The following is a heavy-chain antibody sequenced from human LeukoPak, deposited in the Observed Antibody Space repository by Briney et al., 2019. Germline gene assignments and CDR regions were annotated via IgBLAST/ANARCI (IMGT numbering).Heavy chain of an antibody. Sequence: GGSLRLSCAASGFTFSSYWMSWVRQAPGKGLEWVANIKQDGSEKYYVDSVKGRFTISRDNAKNSLYLQMNSLRAEDTAVYYCAREEGIAAAGLNPHIVYYYYYYMDVWGKGATVTVSS. J-gene: IGHJ6*03. CDR2: IKQDGSEK. V-gene: IGHV3-7*01. CDR1: GFTFSSYW. CDR3: AREEGIAAAGLNPHIVYYYYYYMDV. D-gene: IGHD6-13*01.